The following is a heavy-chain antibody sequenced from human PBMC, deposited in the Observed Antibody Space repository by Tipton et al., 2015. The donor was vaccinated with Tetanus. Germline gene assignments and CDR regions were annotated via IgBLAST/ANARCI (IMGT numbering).Heavy chain of an antibody. D-gene: IGHD1-7*01. V-gene: IGHV5-51*01. Sequence: VQLVQSGAEVKKPGESVKISCQASGYDFNNYWIGWVRQTPGKGLEWMAIIYPGDSDIKYSPSFQGRVTISADTSVRTAYLQWTSLRASDSALFYCARLRWNYSYRPYYFDSWGLGTLVTVSS. CDR1: GYDFNNYW. CDR2: IYPGDSDI. CDR3: ARLRWNYSYRPYYFDS. J-gene: IGHJ4*02.